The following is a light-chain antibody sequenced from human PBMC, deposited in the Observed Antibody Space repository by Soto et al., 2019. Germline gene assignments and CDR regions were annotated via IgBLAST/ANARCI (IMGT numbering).Light chain of an antibody. CDR2: SSD. CDR1: SSNIARRS. J-gene: IGLJ3*02. CDR3: STWDDSLNGWV. Sequence: QPVLTQPPSASATPGQRVTISCSGISSNIARRSVYWYQQLPGTAPKLLMYSSDLRPSGVPDRLSGANSGTTASLAISGVQSEDEADYYCSTWDDSLNGWVFGGGTKLTVL. V-gene: IGLV1-44*01.